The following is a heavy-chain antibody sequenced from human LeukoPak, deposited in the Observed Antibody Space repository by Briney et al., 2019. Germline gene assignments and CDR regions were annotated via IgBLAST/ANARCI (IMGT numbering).Heavy chain of an antibody. D-gene: IGHD6-25*01. V-gene: IGHV3-11*04. CDR1: GFTFSDYY. Sequence: GGSLRLSCAASGFTFSDYYMSWIRQAPGKGLEWVSYISSSGSTIYYADSVKGRFTISRDNAKNSLYLQMNSLRAEDTAVYYCARNLDSSAPEYFQHWGQGTLVTVSS. CDR3: ARNLDSSAPEYFQH. J-gene: IGHJ1*01. CDR2: ISSSGSTI.